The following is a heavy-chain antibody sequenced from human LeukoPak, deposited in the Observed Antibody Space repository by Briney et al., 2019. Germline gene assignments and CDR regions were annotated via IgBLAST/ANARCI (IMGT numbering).Heavy chain of an antibody. CDR3: ATKQWLAPPPDS. J-gene: IGHJ4*02. CDR1: GLTFSKYW. V-gene: IGHV3-74*01. D-gene: IGHD6-19*01. Sequence: PGGSLRLSCAASGLTFSKYWMLWVRQAPGKGLESVSRINTDGTVTTYADSVKGRFTVSRDNADNTMFLQMNSVRDEDTAVYHCATKQWLAPPPDSWGQGTPVTVSS. CDR2: INTDGTVT.